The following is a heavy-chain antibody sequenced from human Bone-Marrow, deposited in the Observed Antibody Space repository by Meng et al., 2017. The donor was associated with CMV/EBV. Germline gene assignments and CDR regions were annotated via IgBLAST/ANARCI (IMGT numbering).Heavy chain of an antibody. Sequence: ETLSLTCAVYGGSFSGYYWSWVRQAPGKGLEWVSAISGSGGSTYYADSVKGRFTISRDNSKNTLYLQMNSLRAEDTAVYYCAKDLGGYCSSTSCYLDYWGQGTLVTVSS. CDR2: ISGSGGST. CDR3: AKDLGGYCSSTSCYLDY. D-gene: IGHD2-2*01. V-gene: IGHV3-23*01. CDR1: GGSFSGYY. J-gene: IGHJ4*02.